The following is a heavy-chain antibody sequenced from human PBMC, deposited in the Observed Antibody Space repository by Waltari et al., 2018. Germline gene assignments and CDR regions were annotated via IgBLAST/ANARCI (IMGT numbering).Heavy chain of an antibody. J-gene: IGHJ3*02. CDR3: ARDFIGGHSDSFDI. CDR1: GFSLSNYW. D-gene: IGHD3-10*01. CDR2: IRHDRVTQ. V-gene: IGHV3-7*01. Sequence: EVQLVESGGGLVQPGGSLRLSCAASGFSLSNYWMSWVRQTPGNGLEWVTNIRHDRVTQYYADSVRGRFTISKDNAKNSLFLQMDNLRVEDTAVYYCARDFIGGHSDSFDIWGQGTMVTVSS.